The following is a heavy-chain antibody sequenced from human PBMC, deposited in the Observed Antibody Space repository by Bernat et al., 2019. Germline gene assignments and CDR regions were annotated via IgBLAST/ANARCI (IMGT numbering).Heavy chain of an antibody. CDR1: GDSVTTSNYY. V-gene: IGHV4-61*01. CDR3: ARTVYCSGGSCYSGWFDP. CDR2: IYYSGST. D-gene: IGHD2-15*01. J-gene: IGHJ5*02. Sequence: VQLQESGPGLVKPSETLSLTCTVSGDSVTTSNYYWSWIRQPPGKGLEWIAYIYYSGSTNYNPSLKSRATISLDTSKNQFSLKLTSVTAADTAVYLCARTVYCSGGSCYSGWFDPWGQGTLVTVSS.